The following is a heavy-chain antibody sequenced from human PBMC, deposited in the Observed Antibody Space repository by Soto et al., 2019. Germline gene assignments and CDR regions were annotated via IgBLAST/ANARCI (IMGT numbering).Heavy chain of an antibody. D-gene: IGHD2-2*01. CDR1: GGSISSGGYY. V-gene: IGHV4-31*03. Sequence: SETLSLTCTVSGGSISSGGYYWNWIRQHPGKGLEWIGYIYYSGSTYYNPSLKSRVTISVDTSKNQFSLKLSSVTAADTAVYYCAKMPGWYHNFDYWGQGTLVTVSS. J-gene: IGHJ4*02. CDR3: AKMPGWYHNFDY. CDR2: IYYSGST.